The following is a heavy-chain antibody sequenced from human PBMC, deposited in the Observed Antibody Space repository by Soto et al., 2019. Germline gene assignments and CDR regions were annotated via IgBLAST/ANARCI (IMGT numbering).Heavy chain of an antibody. Sequence: QVQLQESGPGLVKPSQTLSLTCTVSGGSISSGGYYWSWIRQHPGKGLEWIGYIYYSGSTYYNPSLKSRVTISVDTSKNQFSLKLSSVTAADTAVYYCARDSMTTGPQVDTRWFDPWGQGTLVTVSS. CDR3: ARDSMTTGPQVDTRWFDP. CDR1: GGSISSGGYY. CDR2: IYYSGST. J-gene: IGHJ5*02. V-gene: IGHV4-31*03. D-gene: IGHD4-17*01.